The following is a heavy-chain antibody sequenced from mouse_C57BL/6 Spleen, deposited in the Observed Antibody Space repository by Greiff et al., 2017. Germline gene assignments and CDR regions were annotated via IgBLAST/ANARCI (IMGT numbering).Heavy chain of an antibody. CDR1: GYTFTSYW. CDR2: INPSSGYT. J-gene: IGHJ3*01. CDR3: ASGSTGTPFAY. V-gene: IGHV1-7*01. Sequence: VQLLESGAELAKPGASVKLSCKASGYTFTSYWMHWVKQRPGKGLEWIGYINPSSGYTKYNQKFKDKATLTADKTSSTFYMQLSSLTYEDAAVYYCASGSTGTPFAYWGQGTLVTVSA. D-gene: IGHD4-1*02.